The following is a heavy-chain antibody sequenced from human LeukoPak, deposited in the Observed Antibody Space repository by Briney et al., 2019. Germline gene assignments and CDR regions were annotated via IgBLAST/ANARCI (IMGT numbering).Heavy chain of an antibody. Sequence: SETLSLTCTISGGSVSDYYWSWIRQSPGRGLEWIGYIYYTGSTTYNPSLKSRVTMSADTSKNQFSLKLSSVTAADTAVYYCARGQYYYDSSGSRYFDYWGQGTLVTVSS. V-gene: IGHV4-59*02. CDR3: ARGQYYYDSSGSRYFDY. CDR2: IYYTGST. CDR1: GGSVSDYY. D-gene: IGHD3-22*01. J-gene: IGHJ4*02.